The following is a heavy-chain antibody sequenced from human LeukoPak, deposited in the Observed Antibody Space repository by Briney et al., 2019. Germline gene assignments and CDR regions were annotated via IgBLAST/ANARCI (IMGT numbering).Heavy chain of an antibody. Sequence: SETLSLTCTVSGGSISSSSYYWGWIRQPPGKGLEWIGSIYYSGSTYYNPSLKSRVTISVDTSKNQFSLKLSSVTAADTAVYYCARRLKTYYYGSGPYNWFDPWGQGTLVTVSS. CDR3: ARRLKTYYYGSGPYNWFDP. CDR2: IYYSGST. D-gene: IGHD3-10*01. J-gene: IGHJ5*02. V-gene: IGHV4-39*07. CDR1: GGSISSSSYY.